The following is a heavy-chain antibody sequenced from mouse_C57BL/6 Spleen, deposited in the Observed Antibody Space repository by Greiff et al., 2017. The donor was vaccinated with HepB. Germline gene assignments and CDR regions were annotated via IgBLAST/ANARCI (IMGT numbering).Heavy chain of an antibody. CDR1: GFTFSDYG. CDR2: ISSGSSTI. V-gene: IGHV5-17*01. J-gene: IGHJ1*03. D-gene: IGHD1-1*01. Sequence: DVQLQESGGGLVKPGGSLKLSCAASGFTFSDYGMHWVRQAPEKGLEWVAYISSGSSTIYYADTVKGRFTISRDNAKNTLFLQMTSLRSEDTAMYYCARLFRGSSYWYFDVWGTGTTVTVSS. CDR3: ARLFRGSSYWYFDV.